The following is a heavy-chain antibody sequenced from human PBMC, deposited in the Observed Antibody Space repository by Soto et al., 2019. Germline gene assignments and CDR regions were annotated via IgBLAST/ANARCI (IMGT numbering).Heavy chain of an antibody. CDR3: AKHTTWLRPQAVDS. CDR1: GFAVSGGG. CDR2: ISGSAGST. D-gene: IGHD5-12*01. J-gene: IGHJ4*02. V-gene: IGHV3-23*01. Sequence: GGSVRISGGAAGFAVSGGGRNRVRQDTGKGLEWVSGISGSAGSTYYADSVKGRFAISRDNSKNTLYLQMTSLRAEDTAVYYCAKHTTWLRPQAVDSWGQGPLVTVS.